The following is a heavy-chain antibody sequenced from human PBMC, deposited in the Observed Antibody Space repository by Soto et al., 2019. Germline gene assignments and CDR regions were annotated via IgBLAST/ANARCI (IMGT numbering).Heavy chain of an antibody. V-gene: IGHV3-23*01. J-gene: IGHJ4*02. Sequence: HPGGSLRLACAASGFTFSSYAMSWVRQAPGKGLEWVSAISGSGGSTYYADSVKGRFTIPRDNSKNTLYLQMNSLRAEDTAVYYGATGSSWFSPCIESWGQGALVTVSS. CDR1: GFTFSSYA. D-gene: IGHD2-2*01. CDR3: ATGSSWFSPCIES. CDR2: ISGSGGST.